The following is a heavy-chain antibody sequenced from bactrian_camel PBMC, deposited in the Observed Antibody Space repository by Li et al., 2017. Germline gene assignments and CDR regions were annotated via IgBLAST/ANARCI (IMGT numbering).Heavy chain of an antibody. CDR3: AADLVTDEPSLVGREYYY. Sequence: HVQLVESGGGSVQAGGSLRLSCVASGYTLPMNMGWFRRLPGQEREGVAAIAGDGRTNYADSVKGRFTISRDGAKNIIVVQMDSLKPEDTATYYCAADLVTDEPSLVGREYYYWGQGTQVTVSS. V-gene: IGHV3S53*01. CDR1: GYTLPMN. D-gene: IGHD1*01. J-gene: IGHJ4*01. CDR2: IAGDGRT.